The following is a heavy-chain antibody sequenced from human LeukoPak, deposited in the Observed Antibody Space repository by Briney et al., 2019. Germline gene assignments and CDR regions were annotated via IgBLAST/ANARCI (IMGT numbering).Heavy chain of an antibody. Sequence: PGGSLRLSRVASGFTFSSDALSWVRQPPGKGLEWLAIIWYDGSNKHYSDSVKGRFTISRDNSKSSLYLQMNSLRAEDTAVYYCARDFEGGGLNWGQGTLVTVSS. CDR2: IWYDGSNK. V-gene: IGHV3-33*08. D-gene: IGHD3-9*01. CDR1: GFTFSSDA. CDR3: ARDFEGGGLN. J-gene: IGHJ4*02.